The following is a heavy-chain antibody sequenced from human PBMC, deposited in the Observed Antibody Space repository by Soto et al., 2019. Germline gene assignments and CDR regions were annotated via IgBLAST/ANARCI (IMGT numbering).Heavy chain of an antibody. CDR1: GGSFSGYY. CDR2: INHSGST. Sequence: PSETLSLTCAVYGGSFSGYYWSWIRQPPGKGLEWIGEINHSGSTNYNPSLKSRVTISVDTSKNQFSLKLSSVTAADTAVYYCAIASSVVVTARLFDLWGQGTLVTVSS. CDR3: AIASSVVVTARLFDL. D-gene: IGHD2-21*02. V-gene: IGHV4-34*01. J-gene: IGHJ5*02.